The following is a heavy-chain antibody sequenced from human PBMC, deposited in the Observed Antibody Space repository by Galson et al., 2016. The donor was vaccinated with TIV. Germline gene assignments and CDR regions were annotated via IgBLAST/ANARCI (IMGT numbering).Heavy chain of an antibody. V-gene: IGHV4-59*01. CDR1: GGSISDYY. CDR3: ARVHLGYFDY. D-gene: IGHD3-16*01. CDR2: VYYNGST. J-gene: IGHJ4*02. Sequence: SETLSLTCTVSGGSISDYYWSWIRQPPGKGLDWTGYVYYNGSTDYNPSLKSRVTISVDTSKNQFSLRLSSVTAADTAMYYCARVHLGYFDYWGQGILVTVSS.